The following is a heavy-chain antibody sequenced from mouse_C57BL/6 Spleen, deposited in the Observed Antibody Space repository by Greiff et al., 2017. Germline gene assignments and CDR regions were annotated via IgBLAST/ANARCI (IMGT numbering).Heavy chain of an antibody. CDR2: IDPSDSYT. CDR3: ARKGHEGYFDV. CDR1: GYTFTSYW. V-gene: IGHV1-50*01. J-gene: IGHJ1*03. Sequence: QVQLQQPGAELVKPGASVKLSCKASGYTFTSYWMQWVKQRPGQGLEWIGEIDPSDSYTNYNQKFTGTATLTVDTSSSTAYMQLSSLTSEAAAVYDFARKGHEGYFDVWGTGTTVTVSS.